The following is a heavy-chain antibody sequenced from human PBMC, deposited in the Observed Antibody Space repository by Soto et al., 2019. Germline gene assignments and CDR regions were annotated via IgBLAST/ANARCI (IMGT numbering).Heavy chain of an antibody. CDR2: IDPSDSYT. CDR1: GYSFTSYW. V-gene: IGHV5-10-1*01. J-gene: IGHJ6*02. CDR3: ARGSGYDDFGEDYHYGLDG. Sequence: PGESLKISCKGSGYSFTSYWISWVRQMPGKGLEWMGRIDPSDSYTNYSPSFQGHVTILADKSISTAYLQWSSLKASDTAMYYCARGSGYDDFGEDYHYGLDGWGPGTTVTLSS. D-gene: IGHD5-12*01.